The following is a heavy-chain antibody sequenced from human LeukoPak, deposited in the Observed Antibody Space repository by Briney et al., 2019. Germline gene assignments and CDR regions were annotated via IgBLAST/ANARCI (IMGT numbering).Heavy chain of an antibody. D-gene: IGHD3-22*01. Sequence: GRSLRLSCEASGFTFSTYGMHWVRQAPGKGLEWVSYISSSGSTIYYADSVKGRFTISRDNAKNSLYLQMNSLRAEDTAVYYCASGRYYYDSSGYYPPEYFQHWGQGTLVTVSS. CDR3: ASGRYYYDSSGYYPPEYFQH. CDR2: ISSSGSTI. CDR1: GFTFSTYG. V-gene: IGHV3-48*04. J-gene: IGHJ1*01.